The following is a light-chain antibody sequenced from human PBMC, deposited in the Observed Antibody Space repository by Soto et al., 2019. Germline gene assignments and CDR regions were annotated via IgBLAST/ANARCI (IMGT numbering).Light chain of an antibody. CDR2: AAS. V-gene: IGKV1-9*01. J-gene: IGKJ1*01. CDR3: QQLNSYPRWT. Sequence: DIQLTQSPSFLSASVGDRVTITCRARQGISSYLAWYQQKPGKAPKLLIYAASTLQSGVPSRFSGSGSGTEFTLTISSLQPEDFATYYCQQLNSYPRWTFGQGTKVEIK. CDR1: QGISSY.